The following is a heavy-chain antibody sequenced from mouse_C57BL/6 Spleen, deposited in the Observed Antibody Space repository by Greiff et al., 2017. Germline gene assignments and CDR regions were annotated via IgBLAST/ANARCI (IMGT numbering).Heavy chain of an antibody. V-gene: IGHV1-69*01. D-gene: IGHD2-3*01. CDR2: IDPSDSYT. J-gene: IGHJ2*01. CDR1: GYTFTSYW. CDR3: ARGRNDGYLDY. Sequence: VQLQQSGAELVMPGASVKLSCKASGYTFTSYWMHWVKQRPGQGLEWIGEIDPSDSYTNYNQKFKGKSTLTVDKSSSTAYMQLSSLTSEDSAVYYCARGRNDGYLDYWGQGTTLTVSS.